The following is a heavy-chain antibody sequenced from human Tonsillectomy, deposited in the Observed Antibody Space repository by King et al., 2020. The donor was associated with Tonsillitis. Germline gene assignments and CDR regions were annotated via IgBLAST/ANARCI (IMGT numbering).Heavy chain of an antibody. J-gene: IGHJ6*02. CDR1: GYTFSNYY. V-gene: IGHV1-46*01. CDR2: INPSGAGA. D-gene: IGHD2-2*01. Sequence: QLVQSGAEVKKPGASVKVSCKASGYTFSNYYMHWVRQAPGQGLEWMGIINPSGAGASYAQKFQGRVTMTRDTSTTTVYMELSSLRSEETAVYYCAREEVPVDSYYYYGLDVWGQGTTVTVSS. CDR3: AREEVPVDSYYYYGLDV.